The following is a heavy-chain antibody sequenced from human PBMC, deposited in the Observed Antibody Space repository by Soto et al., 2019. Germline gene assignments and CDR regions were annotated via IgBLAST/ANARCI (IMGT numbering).Heavy chain of an antibody. CDR2: IYYTGST. V-gene: IGHV4-31*03. CDR3: ATSLVTSRTRVDY. CDR1: GCSIYTGGFY. J-gene: IGHJ4*02. D-gene: IGHD1-26*01. Sequence: QVQLQESGPGLVKPSQTLSLTCTVSGCSIYTGGFYWSWIRQLPGKGLEWLGYIYYTGSTQYTPSLKSRLTISTVTSDNQFSLRLTSVTAADTAVYYCATSLVTSRTRVDYWGQGTLVTVSS.